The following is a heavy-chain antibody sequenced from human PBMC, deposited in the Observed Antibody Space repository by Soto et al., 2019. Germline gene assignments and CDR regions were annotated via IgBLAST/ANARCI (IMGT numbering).Heavy chain of an antibody. V-gene: IGHV4-34*01. CDR3: AGTGYSSSWYWFDP. Sequence: PSETLSLTCAIYGGSFSGYYWSWLRQPPGKGLEWIGYINHSGSTNYNPSLKSRVTISVGTSKNQFSLKLSSVTAADTAVYYCAGTGYSSSWYWFDPWGQGTLVTVSS. CDR2: INHSGST. D-gene: IGHD6-13*01. J-gene: IGHJ5*02. CDR1: GGSFSGYY.